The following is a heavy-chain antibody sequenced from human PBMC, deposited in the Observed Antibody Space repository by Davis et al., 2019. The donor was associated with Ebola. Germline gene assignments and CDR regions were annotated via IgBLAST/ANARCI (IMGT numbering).Heavy chain of an antibody. J-gene: IGHJ6*02. CDR1: AGHLNNYG. D-gene: IGHD4-11*01. Sequence: GESLTISCAASAGHLNNYGIHWVRPAPGGGLEWVSALSGSGGLSYYADSVKGRFTISSDNSKNTLYLQMNSLTAEDTAVYYCARGGETVTGTASHGMDVWGQGTTVTVSS. V-gene: IGHV3-23*01. CDR2: LSGSGGLS. CDR3: ARGGETVTGTASHGMDV.